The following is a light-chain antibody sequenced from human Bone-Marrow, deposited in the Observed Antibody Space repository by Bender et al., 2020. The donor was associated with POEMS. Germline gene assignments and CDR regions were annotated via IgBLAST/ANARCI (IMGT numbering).Light chain of an antibody. CDR2: MNN. J-gene: IGLJ1*01. CDR3: ATWDDGLSGDV. V-gene: IGLV1-47*01. Sequence: QSVLTQPPSASGTPGQRVTISCSGSSSNIGTNPVNWYQQLPGTAPRLLIYMNNQRPSGVPDRFSGSKSGTSASLAISGLRSEDEADYYCATWDDGLSGDVFGPGTKVTVL. CDR1: SSNIGTNP.